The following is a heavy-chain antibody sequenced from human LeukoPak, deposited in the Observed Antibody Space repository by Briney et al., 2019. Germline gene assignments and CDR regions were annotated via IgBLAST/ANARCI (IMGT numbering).Heavy chain of an antibody. D-gene: IGHD1-26*01. Sequence: GGSLRLSSAAPGFTLSSHGMHWVRQAPGKGLEWVALIWYDGTKENYADSVKGRFTISRDLSKNTLNLQMNSLRVEDTAVYNCARDLSFGSLDFRGQGTLVTVSS. V-gene: IGHV3-33*01. CDR1: GFTLSSHG. CDR3: ARDLSFGSLDF. J-gene: IGHJ4*02. CDR2: IWYDGTKE.